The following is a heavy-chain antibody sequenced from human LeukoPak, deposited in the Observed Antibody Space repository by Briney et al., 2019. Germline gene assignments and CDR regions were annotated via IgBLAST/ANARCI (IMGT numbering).Heavy chain of an antibody. CDR3: VRHDSYIPF. D-gene: IGHD5-18*01. Sequence: PGGSLRLSCAAPGFTFKDYAMRWVRQTPGMGLEWVSAISDNDGSTYYTDSVKGRFTISRDNSKDTVYLQMNNLRAADTALYFCVRHDSYIPFWGQGSLVTVSS. CDR2: ISDNDGST. CDR1: GFTFKDYA. V-gene: IGHV3-23*01. J-gene: IGHJ1*01.